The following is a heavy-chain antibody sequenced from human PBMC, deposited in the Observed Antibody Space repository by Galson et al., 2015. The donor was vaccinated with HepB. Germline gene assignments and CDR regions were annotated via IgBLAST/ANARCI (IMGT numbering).Heavy chain of an antibody. Sequence: SLRLSCAASGFTFSNYAMSWVRQAPGKGREWVSTISGSGGSTYYADSVTGRFTISRDNSKNTLYLQVNSQRAEDTAVYYCAKDRYDDFWRVGWFDPWGQGTLVTVSS. V-gene: IGHV3-23*01. D-gene: IGHD3-3*01. CDR1: GFTFSNYA. CDR3: AKDRYDDFWRVGWFDP. CDR2: ISGSGGST. J-gene: IGHJ5*02.